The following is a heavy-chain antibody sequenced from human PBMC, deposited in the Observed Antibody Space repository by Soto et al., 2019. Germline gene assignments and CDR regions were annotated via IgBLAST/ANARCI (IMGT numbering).Heavy chain of an antibody. D-gene: IGHD6-19*01. CDR1: GFSLRPYS. CDR3: VRDKGVADNLPRGDY. J-gene: IGHJ4*02. Sequence: EVQLVESGGGVIQPGGSLRLSCAASGFSLRPYSMNWVRQAPGKGLEWISYITTTSSTKYYADSVKGRFTISRDNAKNSLSLQMDSLRHEDTAVYYCVRDKGVADNLPRGDYWGPGTLVTVSS. V-gene: IGHV3-48*02. CDR2: ITTTSSTK.